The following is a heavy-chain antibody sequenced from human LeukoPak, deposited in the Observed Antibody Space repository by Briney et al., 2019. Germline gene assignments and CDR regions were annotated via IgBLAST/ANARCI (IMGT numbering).Heavy chain of an antibody. J-gene: IGHJ5*02. CDR1: GGSISSYY. D-gene: IGHD6-19*01. Sequence: SETLSFTCTVSGGSISSYYWSWIRQPPGKGLEWIGYIYYSGSTNYNPSPKSRVTISVDTSKNQFSLKLSSVTAAATAVYYCARLGAVAGGYWFDPWGQGTLVTASS. V-gene: IGHV4-59*08. CDR3: ARLGAVAGGYWFDP. CDR2: IYYSGST.